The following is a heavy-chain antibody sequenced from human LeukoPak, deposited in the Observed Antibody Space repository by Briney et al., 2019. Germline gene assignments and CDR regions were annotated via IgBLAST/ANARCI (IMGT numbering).Heavy chain of an antibody. CDR1: GFTFSSYW. J-gene: IGHJ3*02. D-gene: IGHD1-26*01. V-gene: IGHV3-53*01. CDR2: ISDSGNT. Sequence: GGSLRLSCAASGFTFSSYWMHWVRQAPGKGLEWVSAISDSGNTYHADSVKGRFTISRDNSKNTLYLQMNSLRGEDTAVYYCARGGSYLSAFDIWGQGTMVTVSS. CDR3: ARGGSYLSAFDI.